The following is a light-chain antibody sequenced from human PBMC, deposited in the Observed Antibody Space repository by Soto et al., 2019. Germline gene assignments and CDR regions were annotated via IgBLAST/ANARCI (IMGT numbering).Light chain of an antibody. CDR1: QSVSSSY. Sequence: EIVLTQSPGTLSLSPGERATLSCRASQSVSSSYLAWYQQKPAQAPRLLIYGASSRATGIPDRFSGSGSGTDFTLTISRLEPEDFAVYYCQQYGSSPETFGQGTKVVIK. CDR2: GAS. V-gene: IGKV3-20*01. J-gene: IGKJ1*01. CDR3: QQYGSSPET.